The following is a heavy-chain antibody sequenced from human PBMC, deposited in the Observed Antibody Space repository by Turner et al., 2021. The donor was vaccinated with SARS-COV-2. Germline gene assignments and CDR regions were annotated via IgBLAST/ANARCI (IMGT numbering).Heavy chain of an antibody. J-gene: IGHJ1*01. CDR1: GGSISSSSYY. V-gene: IGHV4-39*02. D-gene: IGHD2-21*02. Sequence: QLQLQESGPGLVKPSETLSLTCTVPGGSISSSSYYWGWIRQPPGKGLEWIGSIYYSRSTYYNPSLKSRVTISVDTSKNQFSLKLSSVTAADTAVYYCARDGGDPPRYFQHWGQGTLVTVSS. CDR3: ARDGGDPPRYFQH. CDR2: IYYSRST.